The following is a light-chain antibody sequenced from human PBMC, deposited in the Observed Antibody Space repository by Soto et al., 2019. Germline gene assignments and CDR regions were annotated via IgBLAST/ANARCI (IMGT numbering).Light chain of an antibody. J-gene: IGKJ1*01. Sequence: EIVMTQSPATLSVSPGGRATLSCRASHSVNGNLAWYQQKPGQAPRPLSYGASTRDTGIPDRFSGSVSGTEFTLTISSLRSEESAVYYCHQYDSWPPWTFGQGTKVEIK. V-gene: IGKV3-15*01. CDR3: HQYDSWPPWT. CDR1: HSVNGN. CDR2: GAS.